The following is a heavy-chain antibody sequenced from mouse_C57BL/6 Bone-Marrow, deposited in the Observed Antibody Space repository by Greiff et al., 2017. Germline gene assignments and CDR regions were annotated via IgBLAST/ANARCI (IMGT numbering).Heavy chain of an antibody. D-gene: IGHD1-1*01. V-gene: IGHV5-15*04. CDR1: GFTFSDYG. CDR3: ARHGSYGGSYWNFDV. J-gene: IGHJ1*03. Sequence: EVMLVESGGGLVQPGGSLKLSCAASGFTFSDYGMAWVRQAPRKGPGWVAFISNLAYSIYYADTVTGRFTISRENAKNTLYLEMCSLRSADTAMYDCARHGSYGGSYWNFDVWGTGTTVTVSA. CDR2: ISNLAYSI.